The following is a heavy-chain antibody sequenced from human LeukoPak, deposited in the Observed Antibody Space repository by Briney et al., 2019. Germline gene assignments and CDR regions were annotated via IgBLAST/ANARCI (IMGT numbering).Heavy chain of an antibody. Sequence: GASLKISGXGSGSRFTNYWIGWVRQMPGKGLEWMGIISPGDSDTRYSPSFQGQVTISPDKSISTASLQLNSLKASDTAMYYCARRLTRAFDYWGQGTLVTVSS. V-gene: IGHV5-51*01. CDR1: GSRFTNYW. CDR3: ARRLTRAFDY. CDR2: ISPGDSDT. J-gene: IGHJ4*02.